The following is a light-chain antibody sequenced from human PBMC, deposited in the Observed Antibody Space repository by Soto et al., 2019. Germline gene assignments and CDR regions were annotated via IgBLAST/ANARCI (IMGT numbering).Light chain of an antibody. J-gene: IGKJ1*01. V-gene: IGKV1-39*01. Sequence: DIQMTQSPSSLSASVGERVTFTCRASQNINSYLNWYQQRPGKAPKLLIHDASILQSGVPSRFSGSGSGTEFALTINSLQPEDIATIYCQQTYSTPWTFGQGTKVE. CDR1: QNINSY. CDR3: QQTYSTPWT. CDR2: DAS.